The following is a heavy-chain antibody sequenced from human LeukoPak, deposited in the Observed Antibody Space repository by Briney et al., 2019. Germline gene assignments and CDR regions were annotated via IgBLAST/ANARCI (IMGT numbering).Heavy chain of an antibody. CDR3: ARLYHDSSGYYWFNP. V-gene: IGHV4-39*01. CDR2: IYYSGST. J-gene: IGHJ5*02. Sequence: PSETLSLTCTVSGGSISSSSYYWGWIRQPPGKGLEWIGGIYYSGSTYYNPSLKSRVTISVDTSKNQFSLKLSSVTAADTAVYYCARLYHDSSGYYWFNPWGQGTLVTVAS. CDR1: GGSISSSSYY. D-gene: IGHD3-22*01.